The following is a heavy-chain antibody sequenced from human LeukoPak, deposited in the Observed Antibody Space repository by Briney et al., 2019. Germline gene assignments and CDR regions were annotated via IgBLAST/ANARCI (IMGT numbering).Heavy chain of an antibody. CDR1: GYTFTSYY. Sequence: ASVKVSCKASGYTFTSYYMHWVRQAPGQGLEWMGIINPSGGSTSYAQKFQGRVTMTRDMSTSTVYMELSSLRSEDTAVYYCARPLFGYYFDYWGQGTLVTVSS. J-gene: IGHJ4*02. CDR3: ARPLFGYYFDY. CDR2: INPSGGST. V-gene: IGHV1-46*01. D-gene: IGHD3-22*01.